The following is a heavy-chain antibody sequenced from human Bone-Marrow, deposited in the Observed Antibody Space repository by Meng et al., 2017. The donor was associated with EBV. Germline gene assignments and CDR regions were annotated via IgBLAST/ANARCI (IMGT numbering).Heavy chain of an antibody. CDR3: ARARDRYYPLGFDY. Sequence: QGQLVQSGAEVKKPGASVKVSCTTSGYTFTNYDINWVRQATGQGLEWMGWMNPNSGNTGYAQKFQGRVTMTRNTSISTAYMELSSLRSEDTAVYYCARARDRYYPLGFDYWGQGTLVTVSS. J-gene: IGHJ4*02. CDR2: MNPNSGNT. CDR1: GYTFTNYD. D-gene: IGHD3-16*02. V-gene: IGHV1-8*01.